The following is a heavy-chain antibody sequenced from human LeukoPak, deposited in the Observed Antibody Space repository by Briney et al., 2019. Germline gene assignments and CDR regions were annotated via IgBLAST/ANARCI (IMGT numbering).Heavy chain of an antibody. CDR1: GFTFSSYG. D-gene: IGHD6-19*01. CDR3: AKDPTRGSGWYPKTKFFQY. CDR2: IRYDGSNK. Sequence: GSLRLSCAASGFTFSSYGMHWVRQAPGKGLEWVAFIRYDGSNKYYADSVKGRFTVSRDNSKNTPYLQMNSLRAEDTAVYYCAKDPTRGSGWYPKTKFFQYWGQGTLVTVSS. J-gene: IGHJ1*01. V-gene: IGHV3-30*02.